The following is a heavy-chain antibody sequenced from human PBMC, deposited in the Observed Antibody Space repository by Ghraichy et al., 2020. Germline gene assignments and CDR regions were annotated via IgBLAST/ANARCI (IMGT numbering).Heavy chain of an antibody. CDR2: ISGSGSNT. CDR3: AKGDSGSYYPGI. D-gene: IGHD1-26*01. J-gene: IGHJ3*02. Sequence: LSLTCAASGFTFSSYAMTWVRQAPGKGLEWVSAISGSGSNTYYADSVKGRFTISRDSSQNTLYLQMNSLRAEDTAVYYCAKGDSGSYYPGIWGQGTMVTVSS. V-gene: IGHV3-23*01. CDR1: GFTFSSYA.